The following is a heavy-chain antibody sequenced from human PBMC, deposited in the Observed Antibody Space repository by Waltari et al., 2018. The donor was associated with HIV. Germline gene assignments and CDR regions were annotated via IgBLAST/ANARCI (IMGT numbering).Heavy chain of an antibody. V-gene: IGHV3-30*18. J-gene: IGHJ4*01. Sequence: QVQLVESGGGVVQPGGSLRLSCVASGFTFDNYGIHWVRQAPGKGPDGGASISYEGRQIYYADSVNGRFTISRDNAKNTVYLQMTSLRPEDTTVYSCAKEGWDLLEFGYYFDSWGQGTLVTVSS. CDR2: ISYEGRQI. D-gene: IGHD1-26*01. CDR1: GFTFDNYG. CDR3: AKEGWDLLEFGYYFDS.